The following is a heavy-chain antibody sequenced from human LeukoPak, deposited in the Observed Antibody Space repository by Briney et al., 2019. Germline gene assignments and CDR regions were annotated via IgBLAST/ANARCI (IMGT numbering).Heavy chain of an antibody. D-gene: IGHD1-26*01. Sequence: SGTLSLTCTVSGDSINSLDLWSWVRQPPGKGLEWIGEMYLSGTTHSNPSVKSRVTISIDKSKNQFSLKLSSVTAADTAVYYCARGPLPFIVGTKGLDYWGQGTLVTVSS. J-gene: IGHJ4*02. CDR3: ARGPLPFIVGTKGLDY. CDR2: MYLSGTT. V-gene: IGHV4-4*02. CDR1: GDSINSLDL.